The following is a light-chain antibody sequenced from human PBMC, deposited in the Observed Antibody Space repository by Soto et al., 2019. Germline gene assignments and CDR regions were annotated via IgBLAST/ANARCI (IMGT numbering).Light chain of an antibody. J-gene: IGKJ5*01. CDR1: QSVKTN. CDR2: GAS. CDR3: LQYNNWPPLT. V-gene: IGKV3-15*01. Sequence: IVMTQSPATLSLSPGEGASLSCRASQSVKTNLDWYQQKPGQPPRLLIYGASTRATGVPDRFSGSGSGTEFTLTISSLQSEDFAVYYCLQYNNWPPLTFGQGTRLEI.